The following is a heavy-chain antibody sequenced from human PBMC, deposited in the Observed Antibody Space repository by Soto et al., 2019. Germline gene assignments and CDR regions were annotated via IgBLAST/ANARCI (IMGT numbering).Heavy chain of an antibody. D-gene: IGHD1-26*01. V-gene: IGHV3-23*01. J-gene: IGHJ4*02. Sequence: DVQLLESGGVLVQPGGSLRLSCAASAFTFSSYAMNWVRQAPGKGLEWVSGISGSGGDTLYADSVKGRFTISRDNSKNTLYLQMNSLRVEDTAVYYCAKTRATAGIDYWGQGTLVTVSS. CDR3: AKTRATAGIDY. CDR2: ISGSGGDT. CDR1: AFTFSSYA.